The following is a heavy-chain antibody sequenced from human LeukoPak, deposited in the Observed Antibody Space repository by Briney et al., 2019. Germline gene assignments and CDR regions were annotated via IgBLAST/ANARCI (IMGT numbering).Heavy chain of an antibody. J-gene: IGHJ4*02. CDR3: ARRSYSSGWYDY. D-gene: IGHD6-19*01. Sequence: SETLSLTCTVSGGSISSSSYYWGWIRQPPGKGLEWIGSIYYRGSTYYNPSLKSRVTISVDTSKNQFSLKLSSVTAADTAVYYCARRSYSSGWYDYWGQGTLVTVSS. CDR2: IYYRGST. V-gene: IGHV4-39*01. CDR1: GGSISSSSYY.